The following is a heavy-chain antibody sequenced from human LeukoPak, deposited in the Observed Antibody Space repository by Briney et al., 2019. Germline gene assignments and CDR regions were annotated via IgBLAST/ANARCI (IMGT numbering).Heavy chain of an antibody. D-gene: IGHD6-13*01. CDR2: IKQDGSEM. J-gene: IGHJ4*02. V-gene: IGHV3-7*04. CDR1: GFTFTSYW. CDR3: ARALGISAPGRSDY. Sequence: GGSLRLSCAASGFTFTSYWMTWVRQTPGKGPEWVANIKQDGSEMYYVDSVKGRFTISRDNAKNSLYLQMNSLRVEDTAVYFCARALGISAPGRSDYWGQGTLVTVSS.